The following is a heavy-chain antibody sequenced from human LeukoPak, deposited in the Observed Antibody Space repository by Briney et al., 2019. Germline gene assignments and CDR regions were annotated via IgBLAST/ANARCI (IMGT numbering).Heavy chain of an antibody. CDR2: ISSSSSYI. CDR3: ARAKYCSSTSCYMGYYYYMDV. CDR1: GFTFNSYS. D-gene: IGHD2-2*02. Sequence: KTGGSLRLSCAASGFTFNSYSMNWVRQAPGKGLEWVSSISSSSSYIYYADSVKGRFTISRDNAKNSLYLQMNSLRAEDTAVYYCARAKYCSSTSCYMGYYYYMDVWGKGTTVTVS. V-gene: IGHV3-21*01. J-gene: IGHJ6*03.